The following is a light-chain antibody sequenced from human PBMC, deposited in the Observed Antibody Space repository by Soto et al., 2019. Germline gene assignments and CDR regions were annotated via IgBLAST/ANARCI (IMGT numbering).Light chain of an antibody. V-gene: IGKV1-39*01. J-gene: IGKJ2*01. Sequence: DIQMTQSPSSLSASVGDRVTITCRASQSISSYLNWYQQKPGKAPKLLIYAASSLQSGVPSRFSGSGSGTDFTLTISSLQPEDFATYYCQQSYSTGGYTFGQGTKLEIK. CDR3: QQSYSTGGYT. CDR1: QSISSY. CDR2: AAS.